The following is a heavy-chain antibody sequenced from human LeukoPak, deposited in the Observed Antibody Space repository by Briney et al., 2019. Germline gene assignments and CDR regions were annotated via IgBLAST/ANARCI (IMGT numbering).Heavy chain of an antibody. V-gene: IGHV4-38-2*02. J-gene: IGHJ4*02. CDR3: AREGRPWERLFDY. D-gene: IGHD1-26*01. Sequence: SETLSLTCAVSGYSISSGYYWGWIRQPPGKGLEWIGSTYHSGSTYYNPSLKSRVTISVDTSKNQFSLKLSSVTAAGTAVYYCAREGRPWERLFDYWGQGTLVTVSS. CDR2: TYHSGST. CDR1: GYSISSGYY.